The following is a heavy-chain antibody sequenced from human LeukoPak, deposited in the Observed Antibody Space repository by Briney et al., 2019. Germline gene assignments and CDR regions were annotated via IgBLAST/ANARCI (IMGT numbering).Heavy chain of an antibody. CDR1: GYSFTSYW. J-gene: IGHJ6*03. CDR2: IYPDDSDT. D-gene: IGHD3-16*01. CDR3: ARGGGIYYSYMDV. Sequence: GESLKISCKGAGYSFTSYWIAWVRQMPGKGLEGMGIIYPDDSDTRYRPSFQGQVTISADKSISTAYLQWNTLKASDTAMYYCARGGGIYYSYMDVWGKGTTVTVSS. V-gene: IGHV5-51*01.